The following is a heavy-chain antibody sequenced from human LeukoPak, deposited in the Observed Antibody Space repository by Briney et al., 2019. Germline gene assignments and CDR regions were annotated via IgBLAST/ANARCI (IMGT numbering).Heavy chain of an antibody. J-gene: IGHJ4*02. CDR1: GGSISSYY. V-gene: IGHV4-59*01. D-gene: IGHD6-19*01. CDR2: IYYSGST. CDR3: ARMSSSGWYFFDY. Sequence: TSETLSLTCTVSGGSISSYYWSWIRQPPGKGLEWIGYIYYSGSTNYNPSLKSRVTISVDTSKNQFSLKLSSVTAADTAVYYCARMSSSGWYFFDYWGQGTLVTVSS.